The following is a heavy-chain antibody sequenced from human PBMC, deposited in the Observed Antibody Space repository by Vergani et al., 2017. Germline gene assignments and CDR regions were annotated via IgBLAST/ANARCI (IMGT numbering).Heavy chain of an antibody. D-gene: IGHD3-9*01. Sequence: QVQLVQSEAEVGKPGASVKISCKASGYTFTAYYIHWVRQAPEQGLEWVGVISPDGFSTFYAQKFQGRVTITRDTSTSTVDVEVTSLRSDDTAVYYCAREPPLTGFFDYWGQGTLVTVSS. CDR3: AREPPLTGFFDY. J-gene: IGHJ4*02. V-gene: IGHV1-46*03. CDR1: GYTFTAYY. CDR2: ISPDGFST.